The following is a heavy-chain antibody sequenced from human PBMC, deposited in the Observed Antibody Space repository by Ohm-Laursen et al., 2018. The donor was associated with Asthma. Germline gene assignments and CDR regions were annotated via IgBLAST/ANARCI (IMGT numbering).Heavy chain of an antibody. J-gene: IGHJ4*02. V-gene: IGHV3-23*01. CDR2: ISGSGGST. Sequence: SLRLSCSASGYTFSRYSIHWVRQAPGKGLEWVSAISGSGGSTYYADSVKGRFTISRDNSKNTLYLQMNSLRAEDTAVYYCAAGGYSSGWYPIDYWGQGTLVTVSS. CDR1: GYTFSRYS. CDR3: AAGGYSSGWYPIDY. D-gene: IGHD6-19*01.